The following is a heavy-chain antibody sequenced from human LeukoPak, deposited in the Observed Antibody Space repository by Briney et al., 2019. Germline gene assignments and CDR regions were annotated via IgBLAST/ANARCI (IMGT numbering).Heavy chain of an antibody. CDR2: IWYDGSNK. D-gene: IGHD3-16*01. CDR1: GFTFSSYG. Sequence: GGSLRLSCAASGFTFSSYGMHWVRQAPGKGLEWVAVIWYDGSNKYYADSVKGRFIISRDNSKNTVYLQMDSLRAEDTAVYYCVRHPRGGPYFDYWGQGTLVTVSS. J-gene: IGHJ4*02. CDR3: VRHPRGGPYFDY. V-gene: IGHV3-33*01.